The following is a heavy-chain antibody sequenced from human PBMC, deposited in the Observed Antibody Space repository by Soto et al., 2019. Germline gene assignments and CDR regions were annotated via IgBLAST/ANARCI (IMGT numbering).Heavy chain of an antibody. Sequence: QVQLVQSGGEVKKPGASVKVSCEASGYSFTGYGISWVRQAPGQGLQWMGWISTLNGNTNYAQILQGRVTMTRDTTTTTAYMELRNLRSDDTAVYYCARGGSGWLQLIDYWGQGTLVTVSS. CDR1: GYSFTGYG. CDR2: ISTLNGNT. D-gene: IGHD2-15*01. J-gene: IGHJ4*02. CDR3: ARGGSGWLQLIDY. V-gene: IGHV1-18*04.